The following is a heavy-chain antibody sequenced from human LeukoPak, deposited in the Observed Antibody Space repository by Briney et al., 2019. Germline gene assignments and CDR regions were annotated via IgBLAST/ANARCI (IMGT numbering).Heavy chain of an antibody. Sequence: PGGSLRLSCAASGFTFSSYWMTWVRQAPGKGLEWGANIKVDGSDKYYVDSVKGRFTISRDNAKNSLYLQMNSLKTEDTAVYYCTTHPIVVVTASLDYWGQGTLVTVSS. J-gene: IGHJ4*02. CDR2: IKVDGSDK. CDR3: TTHPIVVVTASLDY. D-gene: IGHD2-21*02. V-gene: IGHV3-7*05. CDR1: GFTFSSYW.